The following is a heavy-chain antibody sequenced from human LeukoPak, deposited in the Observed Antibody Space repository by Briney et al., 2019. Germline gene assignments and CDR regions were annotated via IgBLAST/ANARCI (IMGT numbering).Heavy chain of an antibody. CDR1: GGSISSYY. V-gene: IGHV4-4*07. Sequence: SETLSLTCTVSGGSISSYYWSWIRQPAGKGLEWIGRIYTSGSTNYSPSLKSRVTISVDKSKNQFSLKLSSVTAADTAVYYCAANYYDSSDGDYWGQGTLVTVSS. CDR3: AANYYDSSDGDY. D-gene: IGHD3-22*01. J-gene: IGHJ4*02. CDR2: IYTSGST.